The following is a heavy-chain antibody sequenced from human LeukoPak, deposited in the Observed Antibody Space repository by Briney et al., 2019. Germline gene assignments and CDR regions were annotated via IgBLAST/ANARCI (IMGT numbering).Heavy chain of an antibody. J-gene: IGHJ4*02. CDR2: IKQDGSEK. D-gene: IGHD1-26*01. CDR1: GFTFSSYW. Sequence: PGGSLRLSCAASGFTFSSYWMSWVRQAPGKGLEWVANIKQDGSEKYYVDSVKGRFTISRDNDKNSLYLQMNSQRAEDTAVYYCARVLVGATSSPTGYFDYWGQGTLVTVSS. CDR3: ARVLVGATSSPTGYFDY. V-gene: IGHV3-7*01.